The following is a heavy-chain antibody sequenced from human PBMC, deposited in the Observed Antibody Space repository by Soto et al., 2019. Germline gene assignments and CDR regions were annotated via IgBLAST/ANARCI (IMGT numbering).Heavy chain of an antibody. Sequence: GGSLRLSCAASGLTFTNFAMSWVRQAPGEGLVWVSRINDGGGSTNYADSVQGRFTISRDNAANTLYLQMNNLRAEDTAVYYCARVEVAGGRCFDHWGQGALVTVAS. CDR1: GLTFTNFA. V-gene: IGHV3-74*01. CDR3: ARVEVAGGRCFDH. D-gene: IGHD6-19*01. CDR2: INDGGGST. J-gene: IGHJ4*02.